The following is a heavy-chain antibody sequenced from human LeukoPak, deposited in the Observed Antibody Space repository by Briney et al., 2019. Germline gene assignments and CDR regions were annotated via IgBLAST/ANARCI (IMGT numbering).Heavy chain of an antibody. Sequence: GRSLRLSCAASGFTFNDYAMHWVRQAPGKGLEWVSGINWNIDTIGYADSVKGRFTISRDNAKNSLYLQMNSLRAEDTAVYYCAKDRGIAAAGSKGYFDYWGQGTLVTVSS. CDR2: INWNIDTI. J-gene: IGHJ4*02. D-gene: IGHD6-13*01. V-gene: IGHV3-9*01. CDR1: GFTFNDYA. CDR3: AKDRGIAAAGSKGYFDY.